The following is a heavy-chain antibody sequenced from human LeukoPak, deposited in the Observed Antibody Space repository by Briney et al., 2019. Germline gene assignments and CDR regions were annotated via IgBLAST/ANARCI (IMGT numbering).Heavy chain of an antibody. V-gene: IGHV1-18*01. D-gene: IGHD2-2*03. CDR2: INTHNGDT. CDR3: ARDGYRLTGYFYYMDV. Sequence: ASVKVSCKASGYTFAIFGITWVRQAPGQGLEWMGCINTHNGDTNYSQKLQGRGTMTTDTSTGKASLELRILRLGDEAVYLCARDGYRLTGYFYYMDVWGKGTTVSVPS. CDR1: GYTFAIFG. J-gene: IGHJ6*03.